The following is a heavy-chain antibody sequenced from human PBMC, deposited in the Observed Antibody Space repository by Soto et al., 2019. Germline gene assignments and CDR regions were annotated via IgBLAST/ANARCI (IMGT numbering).Heavy chain of an antibody. Sequence: SETLSLTCTVSGGSISSGGYYWSWIRQHPGKGLEWIGYIYYSGSTYYNPSLKSRVTVSVDTSKNQFSLKLSSVTAADTAVYYCAGINTIFGVVITALNYWGQGTLVTVSS. CDR3: AGINTIFGVVITALNY. CDR1: GGSISSGGYY. CDR2: IYYSGST. J-gene: IGHJ4*02. V-gene: IGHV4-31*03. D-gene: IGHD3-3*01.